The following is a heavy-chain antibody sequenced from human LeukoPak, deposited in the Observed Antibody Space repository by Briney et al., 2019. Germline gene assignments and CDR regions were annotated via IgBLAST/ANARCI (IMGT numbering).Heavy chain of an antibody. D-gene: IGHD5-12*01. CDR3: ARSPHDVDIVATISFWFDP. CDR2: IYYSGST. J-gene: IGHJ5*02. Sequence: PSETLSLTCTVSGGSISSSSYYWGWIRQPPGKGLEWIGSIYYSGSTYYNPSLKSRVTISVDTSKNQFSLKLSSVTAADTAVYYCARSPHDVDIVATISFWFDPWGQGTLVTVSS. V-gene: IGHV4-39*01. CDR1: GGSISSSSYY.